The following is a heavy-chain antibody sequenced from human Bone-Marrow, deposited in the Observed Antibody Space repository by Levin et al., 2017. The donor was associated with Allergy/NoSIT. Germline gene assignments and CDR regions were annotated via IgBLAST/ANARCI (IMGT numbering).Heavy chain of an antibody. J-gene: IGHJ4*02. CDR3: ASTPGQLLED. CDR1: GYLFTSFY. D-gene: IGHD2-2*01. Sequence: ASVKVSCQSSGYLFTSFYLHWVRQAPGQGLEGMGIINPNGGSTSYTEAFQGSTTYAQKFQGRVTMTTDTSTSTVYMELTGLRPEDTAGDYCASTPGQLLEDWGQGTPVTVSS. CDR2: INPNGGST. V-gene: IGHV1-46*01.